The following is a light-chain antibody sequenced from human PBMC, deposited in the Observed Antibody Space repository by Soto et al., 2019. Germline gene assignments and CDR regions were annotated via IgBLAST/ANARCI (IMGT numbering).Light chain of an antibody. J-gene: IGLJ3*02. CDR1: RSNIATNY. CDR2: DNN. CDR3: GTWDTSLTAGV. Sequence: QSVLTQPPSVSAAPGQTVTISCSGTRSNIATNYVSWYQQFPRTAPKLVIFDNNQRPSGIPDRFSGSKSGTSATLAITGLQTGDEADYYCGTWDTSLTAGVFGGGTKLTVL. V-gene: IGLV1-51*01.